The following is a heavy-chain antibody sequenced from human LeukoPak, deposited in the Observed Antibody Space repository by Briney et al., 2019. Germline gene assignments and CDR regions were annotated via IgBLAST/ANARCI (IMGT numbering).Heavy chain of an antibody. D-gene: IGHD3-22*01. CDR1: GYTFTGYY. J-gene: IGHJ5*02. Sequence: ASVKVSCKASGYTFTGYYMHWVRQAPGQGLEWMGWINPNSGGTNYAQKFQGRVTMTRDTSISTAYMELSRLRSDDTAVYYCARPRYYYDSSGPLDNWFDPWGQGTLVTVSS. CDR3: ARPRYYYDSSGPLDNWFDP. CDR2: INPNSGGT. V-gene: IGHV1-2*02.